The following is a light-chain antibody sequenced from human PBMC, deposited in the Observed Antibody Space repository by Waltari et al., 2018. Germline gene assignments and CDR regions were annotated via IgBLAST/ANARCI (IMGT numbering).Light chain of an antibody. CDR1: SGHRSNL. J-gene: IGLJ3*02. CDR2: VNSDGSH. V-gene: IGLV4-69*01. Sequence: HLVLTQSPSASASLGASVKLPYPLSSGHRSNLIPWLQQQPEKGPRYLMRVNSDGSHSRGDEIPDRFSGSSSGAERYLTISSLQSEDEADYYCQTGGHGTWVFGGGTKLTVL. CDR3: QTGGHGTWV.